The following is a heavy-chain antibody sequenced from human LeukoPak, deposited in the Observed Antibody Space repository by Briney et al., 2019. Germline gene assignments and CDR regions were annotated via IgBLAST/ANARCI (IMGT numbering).Heavy chain of an antibody. CDR3: AKDPYGDYVYFDY. CDR2: ISGSGGST. V-gene: IGHV3-23*01. Sequence: PGGSLRLSCAASGFTFSSYAMSWVRQAPGKGLEWVSAISGSGGSTYYADSVKGRFTISRDNSKNTLYLQMNTLRAEDTAVYYCAKDPYGDYVYFDYWGQGTLVTVSS. J-gene: IGHJ4*02. D-gene: IGHD4-17*01. CDR1: GFTFSSYA.